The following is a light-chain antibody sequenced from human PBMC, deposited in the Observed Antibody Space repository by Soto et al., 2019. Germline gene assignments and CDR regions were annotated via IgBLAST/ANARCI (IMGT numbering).Light chain of an antibody. J-gene: IGKJ3*01. Sequence: DIQMTQSPSSLSASVGDRVAITCRASSNYLAWYQQKPGKVPKLLIYAASTLQSGVPSRFSGSGSGTDFTLTISSLQPEDVATYYCQKYNSAPFTFGPGTKVDIK. CDR3: QKYNSAPFT. CDR1: SNY. V-gene: IGKV1-27*01. CDR2: AAS.